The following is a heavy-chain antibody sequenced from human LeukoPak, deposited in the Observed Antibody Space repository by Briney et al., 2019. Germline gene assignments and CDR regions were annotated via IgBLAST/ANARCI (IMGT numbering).Heavy chain of an antibody. V-gene: IGHV1-69*05. CDR1: GGTFSSYA. CDR2: IIPIFGTA. J-gene: IGHJ5*02. Sequence: SVKVSCKASGGTFSSYAISWVRQAPGQGLEWMGRIIPIFGTANYAQKFQGRVTITTDESTSTAYMELSSLRSEDTAVYYCARDSDWNSRYNWFDPWGQGTLVTVSS. CDR3: ARDSDWNSRYNWFDP. D-gene: IGHD1-7*01.